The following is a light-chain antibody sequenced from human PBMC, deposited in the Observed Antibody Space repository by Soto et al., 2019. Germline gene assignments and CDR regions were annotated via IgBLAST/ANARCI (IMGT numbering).Light chain of an antibody. CDR1: QSVTIN. Sequence: EIVMTQSPATLSVSPGERATLSCRASQSVTINLAWYQQKPGQAPRLLIYGASTRATGIPARFSGSGSETEFTLTISSLQSGDFAVYYCQKYNNWPFTFGPGTKVDIK. CDR3: QKYNNWPFT. CDR2: GAS. J-gene: IGKJ3*01. V-gene: IGKV3-15*01.